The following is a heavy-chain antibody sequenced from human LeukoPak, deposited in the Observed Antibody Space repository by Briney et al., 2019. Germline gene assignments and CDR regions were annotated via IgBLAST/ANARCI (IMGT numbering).Heavy chain of an antibody. J-gene: IGHJ4*02. CDR2: ICHAGDT. Sequence: GGSLRLSCAASRFAFSSYDMHWVRPGSGKGLEWVSPICHAGDTYYADSVKGRFTISREDAKNYFFLQMNSLRAGDTAVYFCAALGDSIYWGQGTLVTVSS. D-gene: IGHD1-26*01. CDR3: AALGDSIY. CDR1: RFAFSSYD. V-gene: IGHV3-13*01.